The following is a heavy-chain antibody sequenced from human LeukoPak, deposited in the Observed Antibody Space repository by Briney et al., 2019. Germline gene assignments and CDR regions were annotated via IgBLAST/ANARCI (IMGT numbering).Heavy chain of an antibody. CDR2: IRSKAYGGTT. CDR3: TRVESGPDY. Sequence: GGSLRLSCTASGFTFGDYAMSWVRQAPGKGLEWVGFIRSKAYGGTTEYAASVKGRFTISRDDSKSIAYLQMNSLKTEDTAVYYCTRVESGPDYWGQGTLVTVSS. J-gene: IGHJ4*02. CDR1: GFTFGDYA. D-gene: IGHD3-3*01. V-gene: IGHV3-49*04.